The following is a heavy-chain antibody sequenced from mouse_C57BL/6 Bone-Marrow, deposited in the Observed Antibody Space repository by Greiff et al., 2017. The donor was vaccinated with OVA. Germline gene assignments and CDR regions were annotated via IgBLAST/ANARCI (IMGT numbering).Heavy chain of an antibody. CDR3: ARGIYYGSSYDWYFDV. D-gene: IGHD1-1*01. CDR1: GFNIKDYY. V-gene: IGHV14-1*01. J-gene: IGHJ1*03. Sequence: EVQLQESGAELVRPGASVKLSCTASGFNIKDYYMHWVKQRPEQGLEWIGRIDPEDGDTEYAPKFQGKATMTADTSSSTAYMELRSLTSDDTAVYYCARGIYYGSSYDWYFDVWGTGTTVTVSS. CDR2: IDPEDGDT.